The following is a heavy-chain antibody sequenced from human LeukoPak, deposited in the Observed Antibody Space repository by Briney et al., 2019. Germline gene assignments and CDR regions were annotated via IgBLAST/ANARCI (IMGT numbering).Heavy chain of an antibody. CDR2: IYYSGGT. CDR1: GGSISSSSYY. D-gene: IGHD4-11*01. CDR3: ARPVSYYYYGMDV. J-gene: IGHJ6*02. Sequence: SETLSLTCTVSGGSISSSSYYWGWIRQPPGKGLEWIGSIYYSGGTYYNPSLKSRVTISVDTSKNQFSLKLSSVTAADTAVYYCARPVSYYYYGMDVWGQGTTVTVSS. V-gene: IGHV4-39*01.